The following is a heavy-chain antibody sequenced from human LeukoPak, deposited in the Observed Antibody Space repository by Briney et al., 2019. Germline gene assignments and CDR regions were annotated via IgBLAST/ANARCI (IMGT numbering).Heavy chain of an antibody. CDR1: GFTFSSYA. V-gene: IGHV3-23*01. J-gene: IGHJ4*02. D-gene: IGHD4-23*01. CDR3: AKDGSSYGGNPKPFDY. Sequence: PGGSLRPSCAAPGFTFSSYAMSWVRQAPGKGLEWVSAISGSGGSTYYADSVKGRPTISRDNSKNTLYLQMNSLRAEDTAVYYCAKDGSSYGGNPKPFDYWGQGTLVTVSS. CDR2: ISGSGGST.